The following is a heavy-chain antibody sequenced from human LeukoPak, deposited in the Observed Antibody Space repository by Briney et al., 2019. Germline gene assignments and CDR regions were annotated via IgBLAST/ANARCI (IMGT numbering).Heavy chain of an antibody. Sequence: SETLSLTCTVSGGSISSYYWSWIRQPPGKGLEWIGEINHSGSTNYNPSLKSRVTISVDTSKNQFSLKLSSVTAADTAVYYCASTGAGPFDYWGQGALVTVSS. CDR1: GGSISSYY. CDR3: ASTGAGPFDY. D-gene: IGHD1-26*01. V-gene: IGHV4-34*01. J-gene: IGHJ4*02. CDR2: INHSGST.